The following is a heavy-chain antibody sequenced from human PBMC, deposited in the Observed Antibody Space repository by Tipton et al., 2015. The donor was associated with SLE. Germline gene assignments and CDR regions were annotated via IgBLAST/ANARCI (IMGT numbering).Heavy chain of an antibody. CDR2: IYYSGST. CDR1: GGSFSGYY. V-gene: IGHV4-34*01. Sequence: TLSLTCAVYGGSFSGYYWSWIRQPPGKGLEWIGSIYYSGSTYYNPSLKSRVTISVDTSKNQFSLQLNSVTPEDTAVYYCARVGPGYYDSSGYMDVWGKGTTVTVSS. CDR3: ARVGPGYYDSSGYMDV. D-gene: IGHD3-22*01. J-gene: IGHJ6*04.